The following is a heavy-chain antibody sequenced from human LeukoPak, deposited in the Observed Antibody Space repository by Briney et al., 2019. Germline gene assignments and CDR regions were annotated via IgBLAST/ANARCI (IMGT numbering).Heavy chain of an antibody. CDR3: ARERGYSGSGSRYFDL. CDR2: VYSSGAT. J-gene: IGHJ2*01. V-gene: IGHV4-59*01. Sequence: KASETLSLTCTISGVSIFSYYWSWIRQPPRKELEWIGYVYSSGATYYNPSLESRFTISVDTSRKQFSLRLNSVTAADTAVYYCARERGYSGSGSRYFDLWGRGTLVTVSS. D-gene: IGHD3-10*01. CDR1: GVSIFSYY.